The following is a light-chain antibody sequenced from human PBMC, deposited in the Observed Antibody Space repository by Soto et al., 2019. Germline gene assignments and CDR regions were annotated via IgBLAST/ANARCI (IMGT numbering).Light chain of an antibody. Sequence: SYELKQPPSVSVSPGQTARITCSGDALPKQYTYWYQQKAGQAPVLMIYKDSERPSGIPERFSGSSSGTTVTLTVSGVQEEDEADYYCQSADSSGTSVVFGGGTKLTVL. CDR3: QSADSSGTSVV. CDR1: ALPKQY. CDR2: KDS. J-gene: IGLJ2*01. V-gene: IGLV3-25*03.